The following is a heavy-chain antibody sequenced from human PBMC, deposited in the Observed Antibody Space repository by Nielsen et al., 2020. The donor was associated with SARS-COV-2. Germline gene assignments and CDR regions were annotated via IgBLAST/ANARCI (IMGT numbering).Heavy chain of an antibody. J-gene: IGHJ5*02. CDR1: DGSISSSSYF. Sequence: GSLRLSCTVSDGSISSSSYFWDWISQPPGKGLEWLGSIFYRGSTYYNPSLKGRVAVSVDTSKNQFSLKLNSVTAADAAVYYCARRDSSGPGWFDPWGQGTLVTVSS. V-gene: IGHV4-39*01. CDR3: ARRDSSGPGWFDP. CDR2: IFYRGST. D-gene: IGHD6-19*01.